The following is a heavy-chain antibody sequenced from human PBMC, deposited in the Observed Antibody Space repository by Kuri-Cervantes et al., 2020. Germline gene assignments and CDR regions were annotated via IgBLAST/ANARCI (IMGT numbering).Heavy chain of an antibody. Sequence: ASVKVSCKANGRTLSSYTRSWVRQAPGQGLAWMGLMNPNSGNTGYAQKFQGRVTMTRNTSISTAYMELSSLRSEDTAVYYCARGTYYDILTGYLHYYGMDVWGQGTTVTVSS. V-gene: IGHV1-8*02. D-gene: IGHD3-9*01. CDR3: ARGTYYDILTGYLHYYGMDV. CDR1: GRTLSSYT. J-gene: IGHJ6*02. CDR2: MNPNSGNT.